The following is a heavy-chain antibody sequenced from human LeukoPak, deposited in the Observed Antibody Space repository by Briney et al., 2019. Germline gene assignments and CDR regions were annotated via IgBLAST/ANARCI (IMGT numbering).Heavy chain of an antibody. J-gene: IGHJ4*02. D-gene: IGHD6-13*01. CDR1: GGTFISYA. V-gene: IGHV1-69*13. CDR2: IIPIFGTA. Sequence: ASVKVSCKASGGTFISYAISWVRQAPGQGLEWMGGIIPIFGTANYAQKFQGRVTITADESTSTAYMELSSLRSEDTAVYYCARVGSSWYNDYWGQGTLVTVSS. CDR3: ARVGSSWYNDY.